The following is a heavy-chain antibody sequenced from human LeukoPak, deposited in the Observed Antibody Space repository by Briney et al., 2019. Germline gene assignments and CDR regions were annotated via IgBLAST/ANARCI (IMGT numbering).Heavy chain of an antibody. Sequence: GGSLRLSCAASGFTVSSIYMSWVRQAPGKGLEWVGRIKSKTDGGTTDYAAPVKGRFTISRDDSKNTLYLQMNSLKTEDTAVYYCITDLQWELLVRVYWGQGTLVTVSS. V-gene: IGHV3-15*01. CDR2: IKSKTDGGTT. CDR1: GFTVSSIY. D-gene: IGHD1-26*01. CDR3: ITDLQWELLVRVY. J-gene: IGHJ4*02.